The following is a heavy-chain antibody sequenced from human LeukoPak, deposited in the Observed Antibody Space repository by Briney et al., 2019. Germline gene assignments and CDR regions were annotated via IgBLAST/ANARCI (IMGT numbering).Heavy chain of an antibody. D-gene: IGHD6-19*01. V-gene: IGHV3-33*01. CDR1: GFTFSGYG. CDR3: ARAPSSGWYSGFDY. J-gene: IGHJ4*02. CDR2: IWSDGSNK. Sequence: GGSLRLSCATSGFTFSGYGMHWVRQAPGKGLEWVTVIWSDGSNKYYADSVKGRFTISRDNSKNTLYLQMNSLRAEDTAVYYCARAPSSGWYSGFDYWGQGTLVTVSS.